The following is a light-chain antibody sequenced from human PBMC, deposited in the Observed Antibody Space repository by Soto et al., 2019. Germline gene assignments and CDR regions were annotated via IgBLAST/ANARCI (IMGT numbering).Light chain of an antibody. V-gene: IGKV1-39*01. Sequence: DIQMTQSPSSLSASVGDRVTITCRASQSIGTYLSGYLHKHGKAPNLLLYTASSWQSGVPSRFSGSGSGTDFTLTISGLQPDDFATYYCQQINRSPFTFGPGTKVDIK. J-gene: IGKJ3*01. CDR2: TAS. CDR1: QSIGTY. CDR3: QQINRSPFT.